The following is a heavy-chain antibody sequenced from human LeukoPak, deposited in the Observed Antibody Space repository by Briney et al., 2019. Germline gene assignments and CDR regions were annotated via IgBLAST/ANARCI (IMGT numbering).Heavy chain of an antibody. D-gene: IGHD1-26*01. CDR2: ISDRDGST. Sequence: PGGSLRLSCAASGFTFSSYAMTWVRQAQGKGLEWVSAISDRDGSTYYADSVKGRFTISRDNSKNTLYLQMNSLRAEDTAVYYCAKGYRGNYDYWGQGTLVTVSS. J-gene: IGHJ4*02. CDR1: GFTFSSYA. V-gene: IGHV3-23*01. CDR3: AKGYRGNYDY.